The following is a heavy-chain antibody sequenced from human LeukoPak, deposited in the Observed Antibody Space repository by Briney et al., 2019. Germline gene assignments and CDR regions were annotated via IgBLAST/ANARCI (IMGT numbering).Heavy chain of an antibody. CDR3: ARDLRVGATSDY. J-gene: IGHJ4*02. CDR1: GCTFTGYY. CDR2: INPNSGGT. V-gene: IGHV1-2*02. D-gene: IGHD1-26*01. Sequence: ASVKVSCKASGCTFTGYYMHWVRQAPGQGLELMGWINPNSGGTNYAQKFQGRVTMTRDTSISTAYMELSRLRSDDTAVYYCARDLRVGATSDYWGQGTLVTVSS.